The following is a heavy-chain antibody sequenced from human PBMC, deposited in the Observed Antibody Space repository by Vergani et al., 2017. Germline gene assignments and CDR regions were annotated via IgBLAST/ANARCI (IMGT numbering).Heavy chain of an antibody. D-gene: IGHD3-22*01. CDR2: INQDGSEK. Sequence: LQLLGSGGGLARLGGSWRSSVPALGSFLVHYWLGWFGQLPGKGLEGVANINQDGSEKYYVDSVKGRFTISRDNAKNSLYLQMNSLRAEDTALYYCARINYYGSSGYSLTRWHNWFDPWGQGTLITFSS. CDR3: ARINYYGSSGYSLTRWHNWFDP. V-gene: IGHV3-7*01. J-gene: IGHJ5*02. CDR1: GSFLVHYW.